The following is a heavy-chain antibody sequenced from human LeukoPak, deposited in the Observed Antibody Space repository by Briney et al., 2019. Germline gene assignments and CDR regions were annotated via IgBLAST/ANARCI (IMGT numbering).Heavy chain of an antibody. CDR1: GGSISGGTYY. V-gene: IGHV4-39*01. J-gene: IGHJ4*02. Sequence: SETLSLTCTVSGGSISGGTYYWGWIRQPPGKGLEWIGTVSYSGTTYYKSSLKGRVTISVDTTKNQFSLKLTSVTAADTAVYYCASSPSGYWWNFDCWGQGTLVTVSS. D-gene: IGHD3-22*01. CDR2: VSYSGTT. CDR3: ASSPSGYWWNFDC.